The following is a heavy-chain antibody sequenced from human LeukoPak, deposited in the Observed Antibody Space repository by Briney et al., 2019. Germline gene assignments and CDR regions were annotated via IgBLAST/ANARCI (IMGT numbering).Heavy chain of an antibody. Sequence: ASVKVSCRASGNTFTGDYMHWVRQAPGQGLECMGKINLNSGDTNYAQKFQGRVTMTLDTSISTAYMELSRLRSDDTAIYYCVAIPTAATGNWGQGTLVTVSS. J-gene: IGHJ4*02. CDR2: INLNSGDT. CDR3: VAIPTAATGN. V-gene: IGHV1-2*02. CDR1: GNTFTGDY. D-gene: IGHD2-15*01.